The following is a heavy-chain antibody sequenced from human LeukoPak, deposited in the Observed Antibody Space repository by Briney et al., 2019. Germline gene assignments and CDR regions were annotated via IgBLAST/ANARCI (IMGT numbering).Heavy chain of an antibody. CDR3: ARLQPNPAFFDY. Sequence: PSETLSLTCTVSGGSLSSGSYYGTWIRQPAGRGLEWIGRINTSGSTNYNPSLKSRVTISVDTSKNQFSLKLSSVTAADTAVYYCARLQPNPAFFDYWGQGTLVTVSS. CDR2: INTSGST. J-gene: IGHJ4*02. D-gene: IGHD1-1*01. CDR1: GGSLSSGSYY. V-gene: IGHV4-61*02.